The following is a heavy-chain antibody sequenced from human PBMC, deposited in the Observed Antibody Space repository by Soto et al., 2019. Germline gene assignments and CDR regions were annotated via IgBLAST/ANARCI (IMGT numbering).Heavy chain of an antibody. V-gene: IGHV1-8*01. Sequence: ASVKVSCKASGYTFTSYDINWVRQATGQGLEWMGWMNPNSGNTGYAQKFQGRVTMTRNTSISTAYMELSSLRSEDTAVYYCARSSASSVDWFDPWGQGTLVTVSS. D-gene: IGHD6-19*01. CDR3: ARSSASSVDWFDP. CDR2: MNPNSGNT. J-gene: IGHJ5*02. CDR1: GYTFTSYD.